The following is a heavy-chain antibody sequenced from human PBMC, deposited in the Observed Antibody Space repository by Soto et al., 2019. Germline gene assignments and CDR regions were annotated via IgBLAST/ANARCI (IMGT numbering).Heavy chain of an antibody. CDR2: MHPGDSDT. V-gene: IGHV5-51*01. Sequence: GESLKISCQCSGYAFSIYWIAWVRQMPGKGLEWMGIMHPGDSDTRYSPSFQGQVTISVDKSITTAYLQWSSLKASDTAMYYCARGYCTATICDTWFDPWGQGTLVTVSS. CDR1: GYAFSIYW. CDR3: ARGYCTATICDTWFDP. J-gene: IGHJ5*02. D-gene: IGHD2-8*02.